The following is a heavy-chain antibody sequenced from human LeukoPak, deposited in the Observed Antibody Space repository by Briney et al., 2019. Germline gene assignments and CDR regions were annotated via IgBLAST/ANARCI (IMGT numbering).Heavy chain of an antibody. CDR3: ARGVYIAAAQYGY. Sequence: PSETLSLTCTVFGGSISSYYWSWIRQPPGKGLEWIGYIYYSGTTNYNPSLKSRVTISVDTSKNQFSLKLSSVTAADTAVYYCARGVYIAAAQYGYWGQGTLVTVSS. V-gene: IGHV4-59*01. CDR2: IYYSGTT. D-gene: IGHD6-13*01. CDR1: GGSISSYY. J-gene: IGHJ4*02.